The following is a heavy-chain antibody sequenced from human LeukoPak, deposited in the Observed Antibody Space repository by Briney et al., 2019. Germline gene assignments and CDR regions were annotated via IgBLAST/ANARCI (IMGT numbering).Heavy chain of an antibody. CDR2: ISHTGTSI. Sequence: GGSLRLSCAASGFTFSTYAMTWVRQAPGRGPEWVSIISHTGTSIFYADSVKGRFTISRDNSKNTLYLQMNSLRAEDTAVYYCAKTLHYGHYGKFDYWGQGTLVTVSS. CDR3: AKTLHYGHYGKFDY. V-gene: IGHV3-23*01. J-gene: IGHJ4*02. D-gene: IGHD4-17*01. CDR1: GFTFSTYA.